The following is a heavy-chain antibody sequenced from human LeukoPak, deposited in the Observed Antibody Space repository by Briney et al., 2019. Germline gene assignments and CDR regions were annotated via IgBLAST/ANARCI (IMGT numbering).Heavy chain of an antibody. CDR2: ISSTSSTI. CDR1: GLTFSSYS. Sequence: GGSLRLSCAASGLTFSSYSMSWARQAPGKGLEWVSYISSTSSTIYYADSVKGRFTISRDNAKNSLYLQMNSLRDEDTAVYYCSRSGNYDCWGQGNLVTVSS. V-gene: IGHV3-48*02. D-gene: IGHD1-1*01. CDR3: SRSGNYDC. J-gene: IGHJ4*02.